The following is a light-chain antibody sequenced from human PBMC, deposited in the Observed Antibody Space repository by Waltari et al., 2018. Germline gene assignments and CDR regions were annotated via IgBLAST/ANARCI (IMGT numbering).Light chain of an antibody. J-gene: IGKJ4*01. V-gene: IGKV4-1*01. CDR2: WAS. CDR3: QQYYSFPLT. CDR1: QSVLYDSNNKNY. Sequence: DIVMTQSPDSLAVSLGERATINCKSSQSVLYDSNNKNYLAWYQQKPGQPPKRLIYWASTRESGVPDRFSGSGSGTDFTLTISSLQAEDVAVYYCQQYYSFPLTFGGGTKVEIK.